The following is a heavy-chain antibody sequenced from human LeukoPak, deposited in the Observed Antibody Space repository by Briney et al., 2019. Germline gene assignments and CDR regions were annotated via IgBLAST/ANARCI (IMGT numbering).Heavy chain of an antibody. J-gene: IGHJ5*02. V-gene: IGHV3-21*01. CDR1: GFTFGSYS. Sequence: GGSLRLSCAASGFTFGSYSMNWVRQAPGKGLEWVATISISGTYIYYADSVKGRFTISRDNANNSLFLDMNSLRADDTAMYYCARDLERSRANNWFDAWGQGTLVTVSS. D-gene: IGHD1-1*01. CDR2: ISISGTYI. CDR3: ARDLERSRANNWFDA.